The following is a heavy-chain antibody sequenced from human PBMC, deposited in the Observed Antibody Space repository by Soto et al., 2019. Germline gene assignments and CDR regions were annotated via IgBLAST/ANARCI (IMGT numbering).Heavy chain of an antibody. CDR3: AKDITGNRGVVVYAIPTFDY. D-gene: IGHD2-8*02. V-gene: IGHV3-23*01. Sequence: GGSLRLSCAASGFTFSSYAMSWVRQAPGKGLEWVSAISGSGGSTYYADSVKGRFTISRDNSKNTLYLQMNSLRAEDTAVYYCAKDITGNRGVVVYAIPTFDYWGQGTLVTVSS. J-gene: IGHJ4*02. CDR2: ISGSGGST. CDR1: GFTFSSYA.